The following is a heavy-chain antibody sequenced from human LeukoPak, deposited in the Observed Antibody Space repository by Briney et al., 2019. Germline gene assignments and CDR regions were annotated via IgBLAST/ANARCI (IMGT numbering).Heavy chain of an antibody. Sequence: SETLSLTCAVSGGSISSGGYSWSWIRQPPGKGLEWIGYIYHSGSTYYNPSLKSRVTISVDRSKNQFSLKLSSVTAADTAVYYCARVALRGYCSGGSCSSGWFDPWGQGTLVTVSS. J-gene: IGHJ5*02. V-gene: IGHV4-30-2*01. CDR2: IYHSGST. CDR3: ARVALRGYCSGGSCSSGWFDP. CDR1: GGSISSGGYS. D-gene: IGHD2-15*01.